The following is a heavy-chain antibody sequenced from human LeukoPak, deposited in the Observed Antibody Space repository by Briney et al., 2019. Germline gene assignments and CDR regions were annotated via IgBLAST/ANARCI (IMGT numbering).Heavy chain of an antibody. CDR1: GYTFTSYA. Sequence: GASVKVSCKASGYTFTSYAMHWVRQAPGQRLEWMGWINAGNGNTKYSQKFQGRVTITRDTSASTAYMELSSLRSEDTAVYYCASCWGYCSSTSCYAGSDAFDIWGQGTMVTVSS. J-gene: IGHJ3*02. D-gene: IGHD2-2*01. CDR3: ASCWGYCSSTSCYAGSDAFDI. V-gene: IGHV1-3*01. CDR2: INAGNGNT.